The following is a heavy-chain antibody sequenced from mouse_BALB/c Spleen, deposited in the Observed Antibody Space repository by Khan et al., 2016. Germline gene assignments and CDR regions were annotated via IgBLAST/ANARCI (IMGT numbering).Heavy chain of an antibody. Sequence: QVQLKQSGAELVRPGSSVKISCKASGYAFSIYWMNWVKQRPGQGLEWIGQIYPGDGDTDYNGKFKDKATLTADKSSSTAYMQLSSLTSEDSACYFSARSGYGYDYWGQGTTLTVSS. V-gene: IGHV1-80*01. D-gene: IGHD2-2*01. J-gene: IGHJ2*01. CDR2: IYPGDGDT. CDR1: GYAFSIYW. CDR3: ARSGYGYDY.